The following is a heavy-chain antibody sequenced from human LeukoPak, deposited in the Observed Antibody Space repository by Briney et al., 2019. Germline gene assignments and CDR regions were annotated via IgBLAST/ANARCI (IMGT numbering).Heavy chain of an antibody. V-gene: IGHV3-21*01. D-gene: IGHD2-21*02. CDR3: AREEAYCAGDCSPA. CDR2: ITISSTYI. Sequence: PGGSLGLSCAASGFDFGYYTMIWVRQAPGKGLGWVSCITISSTYIDYADSVKGRFTISRDNAKNSLYLQMNSLTAEDTAVYYCAREEAYCAGDCSPAWGQGTLVTVSS. CDR1: GFDFGYYT. J-gene: IGHJ5*02.